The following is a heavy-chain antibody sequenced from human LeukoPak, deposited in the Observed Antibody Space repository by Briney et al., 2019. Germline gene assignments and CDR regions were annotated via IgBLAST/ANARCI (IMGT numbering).Heavy chain of an antibody. CDR3: ARDFTVRGYYDSSGYPNAFDI. J-gene: IGHJ3*02. D-gene: IGHD3-22*01. V-gene: IGHV1-69*04. CDR2: IIPILGIA. CDR1: GGTFSSYA. Sequence: SVKVSCKASGGTFSSYAISWVRQAPGQGLEWMGRIIPILGIANYAQKFQGRVTITADKSTSTAYMELSSLRSEDTAVYYCARDFTVRGYYDSSGYPNAFDIWGQGTMVTVSS.